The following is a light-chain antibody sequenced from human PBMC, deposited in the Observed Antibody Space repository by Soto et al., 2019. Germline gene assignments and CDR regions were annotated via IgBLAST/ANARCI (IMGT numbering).Light chain of an antibody. CDR2: GNN. V-gene: IGLV1-40*01. Sequence: QSVLTQPPSVSGAPGQRVNISCTGTASSIAARYDVHWYQQIPGTALKLLISGNNNRPSGVPDRFSASKSGISASLAITGLQADDEADYYCQSYDNSLNEWVFGGGTKLTVL. J-gene: IGLJ3*02. CDR3: QSYDNSLNEWV. CDR1: ASSIAARYD.